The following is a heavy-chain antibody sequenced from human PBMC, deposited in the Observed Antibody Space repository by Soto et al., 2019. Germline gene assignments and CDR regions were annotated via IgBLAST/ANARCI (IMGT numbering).Heavy chain of an antibody. V-gene: IGHV3-7*03. CDR3: ATRHLEYCIGGTCNPFDF. D-gene: IGHD2-15*01. CDR1: GFTFSSYW. J-gene: IGHJ4*02. Sequence: GGSLRLSCAASGFTFSSYWMSWVRQAPGKGLEWVANIRQGGSDKYYADSVKGRFAISRDNAKNTVYLQMNTLRAEDTAIYYCATRHLEYCIGGTCNPFDFWGQGTLVTVSS. CDR2: IRQGGSDK.